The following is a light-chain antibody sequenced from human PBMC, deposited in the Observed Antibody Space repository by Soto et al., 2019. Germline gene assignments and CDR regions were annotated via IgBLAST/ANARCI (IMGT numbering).Light chain of an antibody. CDR1: SSDVGGYNY. CDR3: SSFTSSNPGV. V-gene: IGLV2-14*01. CDR2: EVS. Sequence: QSALTQPASVSGSPGQSITISCTGTSSDVGGYNYVSWYQQHPGKAPKLMIYEVSNRPSGVSNRFSGSKSGNTASLTFAGLQAEDEADYYCSSFTSSNPGVFGGGTKLTVL. J-gene: IGLJ3*02.